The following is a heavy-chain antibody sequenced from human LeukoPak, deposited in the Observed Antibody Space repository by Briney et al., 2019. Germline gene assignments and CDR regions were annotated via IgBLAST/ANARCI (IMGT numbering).Heavy chain of an antibody. CDR1: GGSISIYY. Sequence: SETLSLTCTVSGGSISIYYWSWIRQPAGRGLEWIGRIYTSGSTNYNPSLKSRVTMSVDTSKNQFSLKLSSVTAADTAVYYCARVGPRYSYGRGSFDICGQGTMVTVSS. CDR2: IYTSGST. V-gene: IGHV4-4*07. D-gene: IGHD5-18*01. J-gene: IGHJ3*02. CDR3: ARVGPRYSYGRGSFDI.